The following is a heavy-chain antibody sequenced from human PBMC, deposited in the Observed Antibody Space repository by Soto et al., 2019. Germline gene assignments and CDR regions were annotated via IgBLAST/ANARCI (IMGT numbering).Heavy chain of an antibody. V-gene: IGHV3-30*18. D-gene: IGHD3-9*01. Sequence: QVQLVESGGGVVQPGRSLRLSCAASGFTFSSYGMHWVRQAPGKGLEWVAVISYDGSNKYYADSVKGRFTISRDNSKNTLYLQMNSLRAEDTAVYYCAKDLLRYFDWLSSIYGMDVWGQGTTVTVSS. CDR3: AKDLLRYFDWLSSIYGMDV. CDR2: ISYDGSNK. CDR1: GFTFSSYG. J-gene: IGHJ6*02.